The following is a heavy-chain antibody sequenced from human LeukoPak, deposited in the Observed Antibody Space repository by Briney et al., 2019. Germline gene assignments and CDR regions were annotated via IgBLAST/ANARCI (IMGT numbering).Heavy chain of an antibody. CDR2: ISKSSDRI. Sequence: GGSLRLSCAASGFTFSSYSMNWVRQAPGKGLEWVSYISKSSDRIYHTDSVKGRFTISRDNAKNSLYLQMDSLRAEDTAVYYCARDLLNDEGSSYFFDQWGQGTLVTVSS. V-gene: IGHV3-48*04. D-gene: IGHD2-2*01. CDR1: GFTFSSYS. J-gene: IGHJ4*02. CDR3: ARDLLNDEGSSYFFDQ.